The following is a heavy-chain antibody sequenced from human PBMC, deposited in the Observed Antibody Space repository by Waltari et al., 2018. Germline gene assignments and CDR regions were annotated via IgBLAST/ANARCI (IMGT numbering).Heavy chain of an antibody. CDR3: ANPDYGSGKTWGFDY. D-gene: IGHD3-10*01. Sequence: QVQLVESGGGVVQPGGSLRLPCAASGFTFSSYGMHWVRQAPGRGLEGVAFIRCDGSNKYYADSVKGRFTISRDNSKNTLYLQMNSLRADDTAVYYCANPDYGSGKTWGFDYWGQGTLVTVSS. CDR2: IRCDGSNK. V-gene: IGHV3-30*02. CDR1: GFTFSSYG. J-gene: IGHJ4*02.